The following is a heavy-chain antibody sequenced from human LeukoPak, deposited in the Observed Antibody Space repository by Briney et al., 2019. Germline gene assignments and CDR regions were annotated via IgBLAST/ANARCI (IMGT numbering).Heavy chain of an antibody. J-gene: IGHJ4*02. CDR1: GYTFANYA. V-gene: IGHV7-4-1*02. CDR3: ARNYPNPLVYCSGGTCLPNDY. D-gene: IGHD2-15*01. CDR2: INTNTGNP. Sequence: ASVKVSCKAPGYTFANYAMNWVRQAPGQGLEWMGWINTNTGNPTYAQGFTGRFVFSLDTSVSTAYLQISGLKAEDTAVYYCARNYPNPLVYCSGGTCLPNDYWGQGTLVTVSS.